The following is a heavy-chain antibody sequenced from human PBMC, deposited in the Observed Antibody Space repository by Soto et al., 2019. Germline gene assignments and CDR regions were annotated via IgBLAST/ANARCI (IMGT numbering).Heavy chain of an antibody. V-gene: IGHV3-30*18. D-gene: IGHD3-22*01. CDR2: ISYDGSNK. CDR1: GFTFSSYG. J-gene: IGHJ4*02. CDR3: AKEVRDYDSSGYYPFDY. Sequence: GGSLRLSCAASGFTFSSYGMHWVRQAPGKGLEWVAVISYDGSNKYYADSVKGRFTISRDNSKNTLYLQMNSLRAEDTAVYYCAKEVRDYDSSGYYPFDYWGQGTLVTVSS.